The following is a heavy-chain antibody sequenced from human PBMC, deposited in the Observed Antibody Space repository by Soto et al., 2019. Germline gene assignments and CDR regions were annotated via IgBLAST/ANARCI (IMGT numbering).Heavy chain of an antibody. CDR3: AREPGYCSSTSCALYYLDY. V-gene: IGHV3-30-3*01. J-gene: IGHJ4*02. Sequence: QVQLVESGGGVVQPGRSLRLSCAASGFTFSSYAMHWVRQAPGKGLEWVAVISYDGSNKYYADSVKGRFTISRDNSKNTLYLQMNSLRAEDTAVYYCAREPGYCSSTSCALYYLDYWGQGTLVTVSS. CDR2: ISYDGSNK. CDR1: GFTFSSYA. D-gene: IGHD2-2*01.